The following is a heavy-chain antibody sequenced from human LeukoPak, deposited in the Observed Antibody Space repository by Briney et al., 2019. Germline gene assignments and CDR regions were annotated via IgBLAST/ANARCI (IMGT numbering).Heavy chain of an antibody. Sequence: EASVKVSCKASGYTFTNYDINWVRRATGQGLEWMGWMNPNSGNTGYAQKFQGRVTMTRSTSISTAYVELSSLTSEDTAVYYCARVSLGYCSGGTCYFQDHWGQGTLVTVSS. D-gene: IGHD2-15*01. V-gene: IGHV1-8*01. CDR1: GYTFTNYD. CDR3: ARVSLGYCSGGTCYFQDH. J-gene: IGHJ4*02. CDR2: MNPNSGNT.